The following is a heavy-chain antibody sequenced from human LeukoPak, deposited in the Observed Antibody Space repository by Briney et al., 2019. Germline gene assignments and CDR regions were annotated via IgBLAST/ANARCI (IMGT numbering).Heavy chain of an antibody. CDR3: ARDSGPRPPLDY. V-gene: IGHV3-48*01. CDR1: VFTFSSYC. J-gene: IGHJ4*02. CDR2: ISSSSSTI. Sequence: GGSLRLSCAASVFTFSSYCMRWVRQAQWKGLEWVLYISSSSSTIYYADSVKGRFTISRDNAKNSLYLQMNSLRAEDTAVYYCARDSGPRPPLDYWGQGTLVTVSS.